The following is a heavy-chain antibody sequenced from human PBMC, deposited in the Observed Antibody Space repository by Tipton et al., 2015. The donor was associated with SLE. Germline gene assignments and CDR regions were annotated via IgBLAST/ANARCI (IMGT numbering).Heavy chain of an antibody. J-gene: IGHJ6*02. Sequence: QLVQSGPEVKKPGASVKVSCKASGYTFVNYGITWVRQAPGQGLEWMGGIIPIFGTANYAQKFQGRVTITADESTSTAYMELSSLRSEDTAVYYCARDDDYGDYYGMDVWGQGTTVTVSS. CDR3: ARDDDYGDYYGMDV. D-gene: IGHD4-17*01. CDR2: IIPIFGTA. CDR1: GYTFVNYG. V-gene: IGHV1-69*01.